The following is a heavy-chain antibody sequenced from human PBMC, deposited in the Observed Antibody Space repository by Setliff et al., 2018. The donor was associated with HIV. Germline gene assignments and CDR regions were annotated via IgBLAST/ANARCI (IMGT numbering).Heavy chain of an antibody. CDR3: ASEAWTSYRSSSGYYYYYMDV. CDR2: IYYSGTT. J-gene: IGHJ6*03. V-gene: IGHV4-61*01. CDR1: GDSVSSASYH. Sequence: ETLSLTCTVSGDSVSSASYHWSWIRQPPGKGLEWIGYIYYSGTTKYNPSLKSRVTISVDTSKNQFSLKLSSVTAADTAVYYCASEAWTSYRSSSGYYYYYMDVWGKGTTVTVSS. D-gene: IGHD6-6*01.